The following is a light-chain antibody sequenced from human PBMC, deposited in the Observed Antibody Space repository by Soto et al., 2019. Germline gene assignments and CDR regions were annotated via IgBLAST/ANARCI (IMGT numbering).Light chain of an antibody. CDR2: SDN. Sequence: SVLTQXXSASGTPGXXXTXSCSGSRSNIRSNAVNWYQQLPGTAPKLLIYSDNQRPXGVPERFSGSKSGTSXXXVXSGXQSXDEAXYYCXXWDDSLSGFVVFGGGTXXTVL. V-gene: IGLV1-44*01. CDR3: XXWDDSLSGFVV. J-gene: IGLJ2*01. CDR1: RSNIRSNA.